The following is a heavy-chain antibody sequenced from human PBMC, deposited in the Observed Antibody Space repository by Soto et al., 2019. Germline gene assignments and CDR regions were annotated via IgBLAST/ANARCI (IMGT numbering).Heavy chain of an antibody. CDR2: ISPYSGYT. CDR1: GYSFMKYG. D-gene: IGHD2-2*01. J-gene: IGHJ4*02. V-gene: IGHV1-18*01. Sequence: ASVKVSCKGFGYSFMKYGINWVRQAPGQGLEWVGWISPYSGYTHSAQKFHGRLTLTTDTAASTAYMELRILRSADTALYYCAREASVITPAAQPSSFDSWGQGNLVTVSS. CDR3: AREASVITPAAQPSSFDS.